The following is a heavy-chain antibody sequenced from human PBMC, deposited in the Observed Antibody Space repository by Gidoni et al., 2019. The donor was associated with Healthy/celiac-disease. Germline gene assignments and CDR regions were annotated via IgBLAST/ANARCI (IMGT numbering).Heavy chain of an antibody. CDR3: ARVTSEYSSSWVFDY. Sequence: QLQLQQSAPGLVKPAQTPSLTWQISGARVPGYSAAWNWIRQSPSRGLAWLGRTYYRSKWYNDYAVSVKSRITINPDTSKNQFSLQLNSVTPEDTAVYYCARVTSEYSSSWVFDYWGQGTLVTVSS. D-gene: IGHD6-13*01. CDR1: GARVPGYSAA. CDR2: TYYRSKWYN. V-gene: IGHV6-1*01. J-gene: IGHJ4*02.